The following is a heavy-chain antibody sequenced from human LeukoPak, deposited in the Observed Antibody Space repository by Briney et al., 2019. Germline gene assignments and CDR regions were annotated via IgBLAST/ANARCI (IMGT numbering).Heavy chain of an antibody. CDR3: ARDFERPDY. CDR2: INPNSGGT. CDR1: GGTFSSYA. V-gene: IGHV1-2*06. Sequence: GASVKVSCKASGGTFSSYAISWVRQAPGQGLEWMGRINPNSGGTNYAQKFQGRVTMTRDTSTSTAYMELSRLRSDDTAVYYCARDFERPDYWGQGTLVTVSS. J-gene: IGHJ4*02.